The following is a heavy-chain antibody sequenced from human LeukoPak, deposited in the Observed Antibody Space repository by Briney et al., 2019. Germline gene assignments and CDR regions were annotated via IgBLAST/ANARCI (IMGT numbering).Heavy chain of an antibody. CDR3: AKDIAAVIPYNWFDP. D-gene: IGHD6-13*01. CDR1: GFAFSSYA. J-gene: IGHJ5*02. Sequence: PGGSLRLSCAASGFAFSSYAMSWVRQAPGKGLEWVSAISGSGGSTYYADPVKGRFTISRDNSKNTLYLQMNSLRAEDTAVYYCAKDIAAVIPYNWFDPWGQGTLVTVSS. V-gene: IGHV3-23*01. CDR2: ISGSGGST.